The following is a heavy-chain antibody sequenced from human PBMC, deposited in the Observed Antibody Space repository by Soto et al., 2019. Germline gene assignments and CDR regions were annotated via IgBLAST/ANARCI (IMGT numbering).Heavy chain of an antibody. D-gene: IGHD6-13*01. CDR2: IYSSGST. CDR3: ARRSSEAAGIFES. Sequence: SETLSLTCTVSGGSISSDYWSWIRQPAGKGLEWIGRIYSSGSTNHNPSLKSRVTMSVDTSKNEFSLKLSSVTAADTAVYYCARRSSEAAGIFESWGQGALVTVSS. CDR1: GGSISSDY. V-gene: IGHV4-4*07. J-gene: IGHJ4*02.